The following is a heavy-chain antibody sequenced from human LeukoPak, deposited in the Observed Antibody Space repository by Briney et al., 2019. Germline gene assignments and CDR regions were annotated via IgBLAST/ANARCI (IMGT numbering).Heavy chain of an antibody. CDR1: GFTFDDYG. V-gene: IGHV3-20*04. CDR2: INWNGGST. Sequence: PGGSLRLSCAASGFTFDDYGMSWVRQAPGKGLEWVSGINWNGGSTGYADSVKGRFTISRDNAKNSLYLQMNSLRREDTAVYYCARGPSGYHNTGGQGTLVTVSS. J-gene: IGHJ4*02. CDR3: ARGPSGYHNT. D-gene: IGHD5-12*01.